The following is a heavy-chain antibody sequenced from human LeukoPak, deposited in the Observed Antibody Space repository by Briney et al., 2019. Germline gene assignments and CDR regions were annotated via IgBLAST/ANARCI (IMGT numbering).Heavy chain of an antibody. CDR2: IYYSGST. J-gene: IGHJ6*03. Sequence: SETLSLTCTVSGGSISSYYWSWIRQPPGKGLEWIGYIYYSGSTNYNPSLKSRVTISVDTSKNQFSLKLSSVTAADTAVYYCARVTTVTGYYYYYMDVWGKGPRSPSP. CDR1: GGSISSYY. D-gene: IGHD4-17*01. V-gene: IGHV4-59*01. CDR3: ARVTTVTGYYYYYMDV.